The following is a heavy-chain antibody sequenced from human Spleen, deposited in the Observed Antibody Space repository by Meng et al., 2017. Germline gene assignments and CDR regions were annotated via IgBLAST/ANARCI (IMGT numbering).Heavy chain of an antibody. CDR1: GFTFSSSA. V-gene: IGHV3-48*03. CDR3: ARVLSYYYDSSGYDYFDY. J-gene: IGHJ4*02. CDR2: ISSSGSTI. Sequence: GGSLRLSCAASGFTFSSSAMNWVRQAPGKGLEWVSYISSSGSTIYYADSVKGRFTISRDNAKNSLYLQMNSLRAEDTAVYYCARVLSYYYDSSGYDYFDYWGQGTLVTVSS. D-gene: IGHD3-22*01.